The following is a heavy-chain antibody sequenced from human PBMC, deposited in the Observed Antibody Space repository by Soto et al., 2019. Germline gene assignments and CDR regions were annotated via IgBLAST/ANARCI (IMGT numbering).Heavy chain of an antibody. V-gene: IGHV1-69*06. D-gene: IGHD2-15*01. J-gene: IGHJ6*02. CDR1: GGTFSSYA. Sequence: QVQLVQSGAEVKKPGSSVKVSCKASGGTFSSYAISWVRQAPGQGLEWMGGIIPIFGTANYAQKFQGRVTITADKSTSTAYMELSSLRSEDTAVYYCARDCSGGSCYDYYGMDLWGQGTTVTVSS. CDR2: IIPIFGTA. CDR3: ARDCSGGSCYDYYGMDL.